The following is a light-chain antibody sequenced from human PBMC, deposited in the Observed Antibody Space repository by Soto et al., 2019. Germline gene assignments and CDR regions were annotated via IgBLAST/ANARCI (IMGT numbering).Light chain of an antibody. CDR1: SSDVGGYNY. CDR3: SSYTSSSTWV. J-gene: IGLJ3*02. Sequence: QSALTQPASVSGSPGQSITISCTGTSSDVGGYNYVSWYQQHPDKAPKLMIYEVSNRPSGVSNRFSGSKSGNTASLTISGLQAEDEVDYYCSSYTSSSTWVFGGGTKLTVL. V-gene: IGLV2-14*01. CDR2: EVS.